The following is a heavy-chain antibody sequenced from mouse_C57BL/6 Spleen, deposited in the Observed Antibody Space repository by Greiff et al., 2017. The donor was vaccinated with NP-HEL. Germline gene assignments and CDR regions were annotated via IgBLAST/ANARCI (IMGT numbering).Heavy chain of an antibody. CDR3: ARGKTTGFAY. CDR2: IDPSDSYT. J-gene: IGHJ3*01. V-gene: IGHV1-59*01. Sequence: QVQLQQPGAELVRPGTSVKLSCKASGYTFTSYWMHWVKQRPGQGLEWIGVIDPSDSYTNYNQKFKGKATLTVDTSSSTAYMQLSSLTSEDSAVYYCARGKTTGFAYWGQGTLVTVSA. CDR1: GYTFTSYW. D-gene: IGHD1-1*01.